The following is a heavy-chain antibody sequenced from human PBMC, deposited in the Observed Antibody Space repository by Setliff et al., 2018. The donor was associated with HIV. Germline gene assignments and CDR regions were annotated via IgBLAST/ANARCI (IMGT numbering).Heavy chain of an antibody. CDR3: VRVAGFSSSWFAY. CDR1: GFTFSRYA. V-gene: IGHV3-74*03. D-gene: IGHD6-13*01. J-gene: IGHJ5*01. CDR2: INSDGSTV. Sequence: GESLKISCAASGFTFSRYAMTWVRQAPGKGLEWVARINSDGSTVEHAGAVKGRLTISRDNARNTLYLEMNSLRVEDAAMYYCVRVAGFSSSWFAYWGQGTLVTVSS.